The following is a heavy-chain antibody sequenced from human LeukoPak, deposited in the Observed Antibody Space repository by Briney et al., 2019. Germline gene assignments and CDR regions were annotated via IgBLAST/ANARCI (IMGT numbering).Heavy chain of an antibody. J-gene: IGHJ4*02. D-gene: IGHD3-22*01. CDR3: AREQYYYDSSGYSYYFDY. Sequence: ASVKVSCKASGYTFTSYYMHWVRQAPGQGLEWMGIINPSGGSTSYAQKFQGRVTMTRDTSTSTVYMELSSLRSEDTAVYYCAREQYYYDSSGYSYYFDYWGQGTLVTVSS. V-gene: IGHV1-46*01. CDR1: GYTFTSYY. CDR2: INPSGGST.